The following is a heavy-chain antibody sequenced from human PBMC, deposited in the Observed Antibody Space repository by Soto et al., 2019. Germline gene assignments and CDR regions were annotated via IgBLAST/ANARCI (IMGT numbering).Heavy chain of an antibody. CDR1: GYSFTTSG. V-gene: IGHV1-18*01. D-gene: IGHD4-17*01. J-gene: IGHJ4*02. CDR3: ARRLYGDYDY. CDR2: ISTYSGNT. Sequence: QAQLVQSGAEVKEPGASVKVSCKASGYSFTTSGITWVRQAPGQGLEWMGWISTYSGNTNYAQKLQDRVTLTTDTSTSTAYMELGSLRSDDTAVYYCARRLYGDYDYWGQGTLVTVSS.